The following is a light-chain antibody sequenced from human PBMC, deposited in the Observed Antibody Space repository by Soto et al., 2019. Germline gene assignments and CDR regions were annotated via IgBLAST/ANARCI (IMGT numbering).Light chain of an antibody. CDR3: QQSYSTPWT. CDR2: AAS. Sequence: DIQMTHSPSSLSASVGDTVTITYGASQSISTYLNWYQQKPGKAPKLLIYAASSLQSGVPSRFSGSGSGTDFTLTISSLQPEDFATYSCQQSYSTPWTFGQGTKVDIK. J-gene: IGKJ1*01. CDR1: QSISTY. V-gene: IGKV1-39*01.